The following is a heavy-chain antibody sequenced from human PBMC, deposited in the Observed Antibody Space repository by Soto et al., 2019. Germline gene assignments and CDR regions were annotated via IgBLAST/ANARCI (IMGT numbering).Heavy chain of an antibody. D-gene: IGHD1-7*01. Sequence: PXGSLRLSCQAAGFNFDNYGMHWVRQAPGKGLEWVAVITYDGSNKYYADSVKGRFTISRDNSKNTLSLHLNTLKPEDTAVYHCAKDRVGGTFYTPLGFWGQGTLVTVSS. CDR3: AKDRVGGTFYTPLGF. V-gene: IGHV3-30*18. J-gene: IGHJ4*02. CDR2: ITYDGSNK. CDR1: GFNFDNYG.